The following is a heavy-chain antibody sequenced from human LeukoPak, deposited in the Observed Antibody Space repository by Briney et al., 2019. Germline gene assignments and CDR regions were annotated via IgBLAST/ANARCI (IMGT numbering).Heavy chain of an antibody. V-gene: IGHV1-46*01. CDR2: INPSGGST. Sequence: ASVKVSCKASGYTFTSYHMHWVRQAPGQGLEIMGIINPSGGSTTYAQKFQGIVTMTRDTSTSTVYMELSSLRSEDTAVYYCAKLAAAGTAHYYFDYWGQGTLVTVSS. CDR1: GYTFTSYH. CDR3: AKLAAAGTAHYYFDY. J-gene: IGHJ4*02. D-gene: IGHD6-13*01.